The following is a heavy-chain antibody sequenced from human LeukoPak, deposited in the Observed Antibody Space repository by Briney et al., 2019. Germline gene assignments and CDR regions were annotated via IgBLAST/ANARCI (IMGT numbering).Heavy chain of an antibody. J-gene: IGHJ4*02. V-gene: IGHV5-51*01. CDR2: IYPGDSDT. CDR3: ARLPTTTVTSIDY. CDR1: GSSFTSYW. Sequence: PGESLKISCKGSGSSFTSYWIGWVRQLPGKGLEWMGIIYPGDSDTRYSPSLQGQVTISADKSISTAYLQWSSLKASDTAMYYCARLPTTTVTSIDYWGQGTLVTVSS. D-gene: IGHD4-17*01.